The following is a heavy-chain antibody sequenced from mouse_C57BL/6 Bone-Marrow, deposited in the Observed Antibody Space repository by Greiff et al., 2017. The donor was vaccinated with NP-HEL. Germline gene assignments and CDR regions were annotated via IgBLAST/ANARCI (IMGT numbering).Heavy chain of an antibody. CDR3: ARLGLAWFAY. CDR2: ISSGGSYT. CDR1: GFTFSSYG. D-gene: IGHD6-1*01. Sequence: EVNVVESGGDLVKPGGSLKLSCAASGFTFSSYGMSWVRQTPDKRLEWVATISSGGSYTYYPDSVKGRFTISRDNAKNTLYLQMSSLKSEDTAMYYSARLGLAWFAYWGQGTLVTVSA. J-gene: IGHJ3*01. V-gene: IGHV5-6*01.